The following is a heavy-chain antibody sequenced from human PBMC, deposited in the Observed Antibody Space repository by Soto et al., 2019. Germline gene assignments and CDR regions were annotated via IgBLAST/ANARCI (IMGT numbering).Heavy chain of an antibody. CDR1: GFTFSSYA. CDR2: ISGSGGST. V-gene: IGHV3-23*01. J-gene: IGHJ6*02. CDR3: AKYSYVGAAWDYYYGMDV. Sequence: PGGSLRLSCAASGFTFSSYAMSWVRQAPGKGLEWVSAISGSGGSTYYADSVKGRFTISRDNSKNTLYLQMNNLRAEDTAVYYCAKYSYVGAAWDYYYGMDVWGQGTTVTVSS. D-gene: IGHD5-18*01.